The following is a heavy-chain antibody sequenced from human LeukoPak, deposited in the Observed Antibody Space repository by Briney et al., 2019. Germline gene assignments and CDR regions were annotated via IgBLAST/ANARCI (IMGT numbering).Heavy chain of an antibody. CDR2: IIPIFGTA. V-gene: IGHV1-69*13. Sequence: SVKVSCKASGGTFSSYAFSWVRQAPGQGLEWMGGIIPIFGTANYAQKFQGRVTITADESTSTAYMELSSLRSEDTAVYYCAREFLEWLPGDYWGQGTLVTVSS. J-gene: IGHJ4*02. CDR3: AREFLEWLPGDY. D-gene: IGHD3-3*01. CDR1: GGTFSSYA.